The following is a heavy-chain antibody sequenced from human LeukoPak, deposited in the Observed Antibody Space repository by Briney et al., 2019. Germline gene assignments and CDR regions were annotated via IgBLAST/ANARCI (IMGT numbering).Heavy chain of an antibody. CDR1: GFTVSSNY. CDR3: ARVKWEPPNYYYYYMDV. V-gene: IGHV3-66*01. J-gene: IGHJ6*03. CDR2: IYSGGST. Sequence: PGGSLRLSCAASGFTVSSNYMSWVRQAPGKGLEWVSVIYSGGSTYYADSVKGRFTISRDNSKNTLYLQMNSLRAEDTAVYYCARVKWEPPNYYYYYMDVWGKGTTVTVSS. D-gene: IGHD1-26*01.